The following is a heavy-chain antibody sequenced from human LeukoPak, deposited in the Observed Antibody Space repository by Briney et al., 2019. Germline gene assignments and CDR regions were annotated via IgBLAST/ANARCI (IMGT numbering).Heavy chain of an antibody. V-gene: IGHV3-33*01. CDR2: IWYDGSNK. D-gene: IGHD4-17*01. CDR3: TTAATVTTNRGYYYYGMDV. Sequence: GGSLRLSCAASGFTFSSYGMHWVRQAPGKGLEWVAVIWYDGSNKYYADSVKGRFTISRDNSKNTLYLQMNSLKTEDTAVYYCTTAATVTTNRGYYYYGMDVWGQGTTVTVSS. CDR1: GFTFSSYG. J-gene: IGHJ6*02.